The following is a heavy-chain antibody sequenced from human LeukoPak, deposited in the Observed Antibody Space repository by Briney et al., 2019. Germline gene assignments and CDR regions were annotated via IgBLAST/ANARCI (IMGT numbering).Heavy chain of an antibody. Sequence: SVKVSCKASGGTFSSYAISWVRQAPGQGLEWMGRIIPILGIANYAQKFQGRVTITADKSTSTAYMELSSLRSEDTAVYYCARVRYCSSTSCYADFDYWGQGTLVTVPS. CDR3: ARVRYCSSTSCYADFDY. CDR1: GGTFSSYA. V-gene: IGHV1-69*04. J-gene: IGHJ4*02. D-gene: IGHD2-2*01. CDR2: IIPILGIA.